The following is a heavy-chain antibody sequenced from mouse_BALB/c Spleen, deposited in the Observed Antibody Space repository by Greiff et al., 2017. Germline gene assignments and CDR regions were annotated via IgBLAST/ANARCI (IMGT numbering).Heavy chain of an antibody. Sequence: DVHLVESGGGLVKPGGSLKLSCAASGFTFSSYAMSWVRQSPEKRLEWVAEISSGGSYTYYPDTVTGRFTISRDNAKNTLYLEMSSLRSEDTAMYYCARGYPYRYDGDYYAMDYWGQGTSVTVSS. V-gene: IGHV5-9-4*01. CDR1: GFTFSSYA. CDR2: ISSGGSYT. D-gene: IGHD2-14*01. J-gene: IGHJ4*01. CDR3: ARGYPYRYDGDYYAMDY.